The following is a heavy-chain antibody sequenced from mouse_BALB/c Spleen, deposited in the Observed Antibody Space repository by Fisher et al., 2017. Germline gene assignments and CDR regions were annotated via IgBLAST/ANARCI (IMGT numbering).Heavy chain of an antibody. D-gene: IGHD1-1*01. J-gene: IGHJ4*01. CDR3: ATYGPMDY. Sequence: KFKGKATITADTSSNTAYLQLSSLTSEDTAVYYCATYGPMDYWGQGTSVTVSS. V-gene: IGHV14-2*02.